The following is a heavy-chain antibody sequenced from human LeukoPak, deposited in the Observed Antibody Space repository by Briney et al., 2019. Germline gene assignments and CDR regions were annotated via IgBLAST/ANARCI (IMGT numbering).Heavy chain of an antibody. CDR2: ISSSSSTI. CDR3: AKEDRNNYDDNE. Sequence: GGSLRLSCAASGFTFSSYSMNWVRQAPGKGLEWVSYISSSSSTIYYADSVKGRFTISRDNSKNTLYLQMNSLRPEDAAVYYCAKEDRNNYDDNEWGQGTLVTVSS. J-gene: IGHJ4*02. D-gene: IGHD3-16*01. CDR1: GFTFSSYS. V-gene: IGHV3-48*01.